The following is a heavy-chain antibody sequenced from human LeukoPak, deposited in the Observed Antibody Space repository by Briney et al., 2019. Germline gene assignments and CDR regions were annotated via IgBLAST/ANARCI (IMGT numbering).Heavy chain of an antibody. J-gene: IGHJ4*02. CDR3: ARHGTQWFGELSCLDY. CDR2: IYYSGST. CDR1: GGSISSSSYY. V-gene: IGHV4-39*01. Sequence: PSETLSLTCTVSGGSISSSSYYWGWIRQPPGKGLEWIGSIYYSGSTYYNPSLKSRVTISVDTSKNQFSLKLSSVTAADSAVYYCARHGTQWFGELSCLDYWGQGTLVTVSS. D-gene: IGHD3-10*01.